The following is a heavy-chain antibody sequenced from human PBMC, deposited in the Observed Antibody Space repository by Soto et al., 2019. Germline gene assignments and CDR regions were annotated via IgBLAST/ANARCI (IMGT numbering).Heavy chain of an antibody. CDR1: GYTFTSYA. V-gene: IGHV1-8*02. CDR2: MNADSGNT. Sequence: ASVKVSCKASGYTFTSYAMHWVRQAPGQGLEWMGWMNADSGNTRYAQKFQGRVTMTRNTSISTAYMELSSLRSEDTAVYYCAREGLGVATSLYYYYYYMDVWGKGTTVTVSS. CDR3: AREGLGVATSLYYYYYYMDV. D-gene: IGHD5-12*01. J-gene: IGHJ6*03.